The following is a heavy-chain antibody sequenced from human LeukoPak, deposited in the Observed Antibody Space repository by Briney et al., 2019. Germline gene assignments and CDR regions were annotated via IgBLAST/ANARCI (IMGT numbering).Heavy chain of an antibody. J-gene: IGHJ5*02. D-gene: IGHD6-6*01. Sequence: PGGSLRLSCAASGFTLSSSAMSWVRQAPGKGLEWVSAISGSGDSTYAVSVKGRFTISRDYSKNTLYLQMNSLRAEDTAIYYCAKSGSSRFDPWGQGTLVTVSS. CDR3: AKSGSSRFDP. V-gene: IGHV3-23*01. CDR1: GFTLSSSA. CDR2: ISGSGDST.